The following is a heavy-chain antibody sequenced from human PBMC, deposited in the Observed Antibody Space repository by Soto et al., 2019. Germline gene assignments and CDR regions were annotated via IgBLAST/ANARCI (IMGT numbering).Heavy chain of an antibody. CDR2: INPSGGST. D-gene: IGHD3-3*01. CDR3: ARDSSMTLFGVVGFDYYKFYSLAV. J-gene: IGHJ6*02. Sequence: GASVKVSCKASGYTFTSYYIHWVRQAPGQGLEWLGIINPSGGSTSFAQKFQGRITMTSDSSTSTVYMELSSLRSDDTAVYYCARDSSMTLFGVVGFDYYKFYSLAVWGQGTTVTVS. CDR1: GYTFTSYY. V-gene: IGHV1-46*01.